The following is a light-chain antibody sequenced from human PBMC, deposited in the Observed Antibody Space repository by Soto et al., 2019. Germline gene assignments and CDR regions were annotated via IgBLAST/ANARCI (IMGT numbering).Light chain of an antibody. CDR1: QGILNY. Sequence: DIQLTQSPSFLSASVGDRVTITCRASQGILNYLAWYQQKPGKAPNLLIYGASTLQSGVPPRFSGSASGTEFTLTISSLQPEDSATYYCQQVNSYPLTFGGGTRVEIK. V-gene: IGKV1-9*01. CDR3: QQVNSYPLT. CDR2: GAS. J-gene: IGKJ4*01.